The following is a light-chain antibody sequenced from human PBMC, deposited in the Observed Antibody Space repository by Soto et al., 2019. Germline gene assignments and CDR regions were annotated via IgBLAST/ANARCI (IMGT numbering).Light chain of an antibody. Sequence: QSALTQPASVSGAPGQTITISCTGTSSNIGAGNFVYWYQQHPGKAPKLMLYDVNIRPSGVSNRFSGSKSGNTASLPISGVQAADEAAYYCTSWTNSTTVIFGGGTKLTVL. CDR3: TSWTNSTTVI. CDR2: DVN. V-gene: IGLV2-14*03. CDR1: SSNIGAGNF. J-gene: IGLJ2*01.